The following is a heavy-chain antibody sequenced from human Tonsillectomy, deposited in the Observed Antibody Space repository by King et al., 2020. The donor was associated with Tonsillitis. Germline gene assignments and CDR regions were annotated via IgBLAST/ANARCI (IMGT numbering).Heavy chain of an antibody. J-gene: IGHJ3*02. Sequence: VQLVESGGGVVQPGRSLRLSCAASGFTFSSYGMHWVRQAPGKGLEWVAVIWYDGSNKYYADSVKGRFTISRDNSKNTLYLQMNSLRAEDTAVYYCAGGRDQYSGYDFAFDIWGQGTMVTVSS. V-gene: IGHV3-33*01. CDR3: AGGRDQYSGYDFAFDI. D-gene: IGHD5-12*01. CDR1: GFTFSSYG. CDR2: IWYDGSNK.